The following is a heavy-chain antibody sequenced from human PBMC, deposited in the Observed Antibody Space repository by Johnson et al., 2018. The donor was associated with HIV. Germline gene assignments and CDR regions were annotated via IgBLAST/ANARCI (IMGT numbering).Heavy chain of an antibody. V-gene: IGHV3-9*01. J-gene: IGHJ3*02. Sequence: DVQVVESGGGLVQPGRSLRLSCAASGFTFDDYAMHWVRQAPGKGLEWVSGISGGSTYYADSRKGRFTISRDDSKSIAYLHMNSLKTEDTAVYYCTGGRDLRAFDIWGQGTMVTVSS. CDR1: GFTFDDYA. CDR3: TGGRDLRAFDI. CDR2: ISGGST. D-gene: IGHD7-27*01.